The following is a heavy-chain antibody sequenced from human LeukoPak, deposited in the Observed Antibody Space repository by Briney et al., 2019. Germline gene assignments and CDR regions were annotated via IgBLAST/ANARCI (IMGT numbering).Heavy chain of an antibody. CDR2: ISSSSSTI. V-gene: IGHV3-48*03. Sequence: GGSLRLSCAASGFIFNTYEMNWVRQAPGKGLEWVSYISSSSSTIYYADSVKGRFTISRDNAKNSLYLQMNSLRAEDTALYYCARAPLYSSGWDFDYWGQGTLVTVSS. CDR1: GFIFNTYE. CDR3: ARAPLYSSGWDFDY. J-gene: IGHJ4*02. D-gene: IGHD6-19*01.